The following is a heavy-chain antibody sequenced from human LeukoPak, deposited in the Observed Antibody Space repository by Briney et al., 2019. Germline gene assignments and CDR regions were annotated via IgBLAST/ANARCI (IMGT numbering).Heavy chain of an antibody. J-gene: IGHJ4*02. V-gene: IGHV3-23*01. CDR3: AKDEIMITFGGVIVPKSVDY. Sequence: TGGSLRLSCAASGFTFSSYAMSWVRQAPGKGLEWVSAISGSGGSTCYADSVKGRFTISRDNSKNTLYLQMNSLRAEDTAVYYCAKDEIMITFGGVIVPKSVDYWGQGTLVTVSS. D-gene: IGHD3-16*02. CDR2: ISGSGGST. CDR1: GFTFSSYA.